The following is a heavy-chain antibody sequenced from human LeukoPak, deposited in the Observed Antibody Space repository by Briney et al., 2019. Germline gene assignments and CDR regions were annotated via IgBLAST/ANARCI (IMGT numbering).Heavy chain of an antibody. J-gene: IGHJ4*02. CDR3: AHLGYDILTGYYN. CDR2: IKSKTDGGTT. V-gene: IGHV3-15*01. CDR1: GFTFSNAW. Sequence: GGSLRLSCAASGFTFSNAWMSWGRQAPGKGLEWVGRIKSKTDGGTTDYAAPVKGRFTISRDDSKNTLYLQMNSLRAEDTAVYYCAHLGYDILTGYYNWGQGTLVFVSS. D-gene: IGHD3-9*01.